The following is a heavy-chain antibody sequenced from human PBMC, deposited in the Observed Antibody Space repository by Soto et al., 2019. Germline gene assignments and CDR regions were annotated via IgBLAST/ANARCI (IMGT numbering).Heavy chain of an antibody. D-gene: IGHD4-17*01. CDR1: GGSFSGYY. V-gene: IGHV4-34*01. Sequence: ASETLSLTCAVYGGSFSGYYCSWSRQPPGKGLEWIGEINHSGSTNYNPSLKSRVTISVDTSRNQFSLKLSSVTAADTAVYYCARGQRGGDYDYWGQGTLVTVSS. J-gene: IGHJ4*02. CDR3: ARGQRGGDYDY. CDR2: INHSGST.